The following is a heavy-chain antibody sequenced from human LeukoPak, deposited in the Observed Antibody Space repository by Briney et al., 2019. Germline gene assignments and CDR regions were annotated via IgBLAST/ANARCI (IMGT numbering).Heavy chain of an antibody. CDR3: ARAGELAARIYYDKEGKDWFDP. J-gene: IGHJ5*02. V-gene: IGHV4-59*01. CDR1: GGSISSYY. D-gene: IGHD3-10*01. CDR2: IYYSGST. Sequence: SETLSLTCTVSGGSISSYYWSWIRQPPGKGLEWIGYIYYSGSTNYNPSLKSRVTISVDTSKNQFSLKLSSVTAADTAVYYCARAGELAARIYYDKEGKDWFDPWGQGTLVTVSS.